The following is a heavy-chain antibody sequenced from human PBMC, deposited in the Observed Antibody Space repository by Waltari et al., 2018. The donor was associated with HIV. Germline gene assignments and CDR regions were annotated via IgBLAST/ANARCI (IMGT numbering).Heavy chain of an antibody. V-gene: IGHV4-34*01. D-gene: IGHD4-17*01. Sequence: QVQLQQWGAGLLKPSETLSLTCAVYGGSFSGYYWSWIRQPPGKGLEWIGEINHSGSTYYNPSLKSRVTISVDTSKNQFSLKLSSVTAADTAVYYCAGGMTTAPFDYWGQGTLVTVSS. J-gene: IGHJ4*02. CDR1: GGSFSGYY. CDR2: INHSGST. CDR3: AGGMTTAPFDY.